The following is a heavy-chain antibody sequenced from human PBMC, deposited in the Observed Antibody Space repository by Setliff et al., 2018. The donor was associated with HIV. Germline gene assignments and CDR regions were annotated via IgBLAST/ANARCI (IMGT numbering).Heavy chain of an antibody. D-gene: IGHD5-18*01. Sequence: GVLRLSCAASGFTFSDYTMSWVRQGPGKGLEWVSCISGSSYSTYYADSAKGRFTISRDNAKSSLYLQMNSLRVEDTAVYYCARDQLWSKATFDIWGQGTMVTVSS. CDR2: ISGSSYST. CDR1: GFTFSDYT. J-gene: IGHJ3*02. CDR3: ARDQLWSKATFDI. V-gene: IGHV3-21*01.